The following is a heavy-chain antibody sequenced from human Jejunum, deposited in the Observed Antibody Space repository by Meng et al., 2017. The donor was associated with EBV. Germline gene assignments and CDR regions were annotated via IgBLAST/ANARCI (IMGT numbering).Heavy chain of an antibody. CDR1: GYTLTKCS. Sequence: QVRLVQSGGEVKKPGASVKVSCKASGYTLTKCSMHWVRQAPGQRPEWMGWINGCNGNTKNSQKFQGRVTITRDTSASTVYMELSSLRSEDTAMYYCARGSSWNRGDYWGQGTLVTVSS. CDR2: INGCNGNT. J-gene: IGHJ4*02. D-gene: IGHD6-13*01. V-gene: IGHV1-3*01. CDR3: ARGSSWNRGDY.